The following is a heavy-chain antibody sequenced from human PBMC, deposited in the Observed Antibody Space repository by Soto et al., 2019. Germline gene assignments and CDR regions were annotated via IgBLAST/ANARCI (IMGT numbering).Heavy chain of an antibody. CDR1: GYSISSGYY. Sequence: NPSETLSLTCAVSGYSISSGYYWGWIRQPPGKGLEWIASIYHSGSTFYNPSLKSRVTISVDASKNQFSLRLSSVAAADTAVYYCARCGYTGYDRKVDNWFDPWGQGTLVTVSS. V-gene: IGHV4-38-2*01. J-gene: IGHJ5*02. D-gene: IGHD5-12*01. CDR2: IYHSGST. CDR3: ARCGYTGYDRKVDNWFDP.